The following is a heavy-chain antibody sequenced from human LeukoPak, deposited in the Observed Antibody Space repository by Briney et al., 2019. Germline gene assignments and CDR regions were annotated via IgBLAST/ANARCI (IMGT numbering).Heavy chain of an antibody. J-gene: IGHJ5*02. CDR2: ISWHSGSR. Sequence: QPGGSLRLSCAASGFTFDDYAMHWVRQGPGKGLEWVSGISWHSGSRGYADSVRGRFTISRDNAKNALYLQMNSLRTEDTGIYFCANTVAGWDHDSWGQGTLVTVSS. CDR3: ANTVAGWDHDS. CDR1: GFTFDDYA. V-gene: IGHV3-9*01. D-gene: IGHD6-19*01.